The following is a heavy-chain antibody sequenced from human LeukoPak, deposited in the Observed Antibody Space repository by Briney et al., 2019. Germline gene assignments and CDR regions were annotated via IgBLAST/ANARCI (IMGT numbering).Heavy chain of an antibody. CDR2: ISSSSNYI. D-gene: IGHD2-2*01. Sequence: GGSLRLSCAASGFTFTSYTMNWVRQAPGKGLAWVSSISSSSNYIYYADSVKGRFTISRDNAKNSLYLQMNSLRAEDTAVYYCARGGSTSWWGDNWFDPWGQGTLVTVSS. J-gene: IGHJ5*02. CDR1: GFTFTSYT. V-gene: IGHV3-21*01. CDR3: ARGGSTSWWGDNWFDP.